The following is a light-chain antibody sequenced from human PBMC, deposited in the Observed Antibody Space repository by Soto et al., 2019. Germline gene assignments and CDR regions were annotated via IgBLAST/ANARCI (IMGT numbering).Light chain of an antibody. CDR3: QHFGGSSWT. CDR1: QSISNNY. V-gene: IGKV3-20*01. J-gene: IGKJ1*01. CDR2: GVS. Sequence: EIVLTQSPGTLSFSPGERAALSCRASQSISNNYLAWYQQKPGQAPRLLIYGVSSRATGIPDRFSGSGSGTDFTLTISRLEPEDFAVYYCQHFGGSSWTFGQGTKVEIK.